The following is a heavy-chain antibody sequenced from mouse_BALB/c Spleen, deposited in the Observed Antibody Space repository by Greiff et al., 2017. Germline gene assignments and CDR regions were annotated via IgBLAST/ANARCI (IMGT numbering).Heavy chain of an antibody. V-gene: IGHV5-6*01. CDR1: GFTFSSYG. D-gene: IGHD1-1*01. CDR2: ISSGGSYT. CDR3: ARRNYGPYYAMDY. Sequence: EVQGVESGGDLVKPGGSLKLSCAASGFTFSSYGMSWVRQTPDKRLEWVATISSGGSYTYYPDSVKGRFTISRDNAKNTLYLQMSSLKSEDTAMYYCARRNYGPYYAMDYWGQGTSVTVSS. J-gene: IGHJ4*01.